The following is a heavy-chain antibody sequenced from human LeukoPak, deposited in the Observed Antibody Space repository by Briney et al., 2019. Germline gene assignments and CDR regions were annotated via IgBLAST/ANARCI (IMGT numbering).Heavy chain of an antibody. J-gene: IGHJ4*02. D-gene: IGHD7-27*01. CDR1: GYTFASYD. V-gene: IGHV1-8*01. CDR2: MSPNSGDT. Sequence: ASVKVSCKASGYTFASYDFNWVRQATGQRPEWMGWMSPNSGDTGYAQKFQDRVTMTRNTSISTAYMELSSLRSDDTAVYYCARGPPNWGYDYWGPGTLVTVSS. CDR3: ARGPPNWGYDY.